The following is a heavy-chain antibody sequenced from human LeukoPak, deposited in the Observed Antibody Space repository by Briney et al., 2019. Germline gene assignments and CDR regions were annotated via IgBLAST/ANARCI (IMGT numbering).Heavy chain of an antibody. J-gene: IGHJ4*02. D-gene: IGHD2-21*01. CDR2: ISTSGSYI. V-gene: IGHV3-21*01. CDR3: ARPLSRSSQAYCFDY. CDR1: GFTFSTYS. Sequence: GGSLRLSRAASGFTFSTYSLNWVRKAPGKGLEWVSSISTSGSYIYYADSVKGRFTISRDNAKNSLYLQMNSLTAEDTAVYYCARPLSRSSQAYCFDYWGQGTLVTVSS.